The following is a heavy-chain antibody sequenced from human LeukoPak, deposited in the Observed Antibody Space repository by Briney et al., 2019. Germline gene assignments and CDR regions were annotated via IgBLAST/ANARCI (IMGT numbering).Heavy chain of an antibody. Sequence: GASVKVSCKASGYTLNSYSMQWVRRAPGQGLEWMGIINPSGGSTRYGQKFQGRVTMTRDTSTSTVYMELRSLRSEDTAVYYCVRNGSSDYGDYWGQGTLVTVSS. D-gene: IGHD2-2*01. V-gene: IGHV1-46*03. CDR2: INPSGGST. J-gene: IGHJ4*02. CDR3: VRNGSSDYGDY. CDR1: GYTLNSYS.